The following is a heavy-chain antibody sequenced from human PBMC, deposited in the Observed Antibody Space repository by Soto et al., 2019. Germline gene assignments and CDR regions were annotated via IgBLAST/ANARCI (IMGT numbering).Heavy chain of an antibody. D-gene: IGHD2-15*01. Sequence: GGSLRLSCAASGFTFSSYAMSWVRQAPGKGLEWVSAISGSGGSTYYADSVKGRFTISRDNSKNKLCLQMNSLRAEETAVYYCAKRLRLGYCSGGSCLHAFDIWGQGTMVTVSS. J-gene: IGHJ3*02. CDR3: AKRLRLGYCSGGSCLHAFDI. CDR2: ISGSGGST. CDR1: GFTFSSYA. V-gene: IGHV3-23*01.